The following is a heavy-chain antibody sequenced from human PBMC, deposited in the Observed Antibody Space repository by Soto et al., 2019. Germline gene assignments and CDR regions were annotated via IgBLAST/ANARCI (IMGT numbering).Heavy chain of an antibody. V-gene: IGHV5-10-1*01. CDR3: ARLCTAMVLYSYSMDF. D-gene: IGHD5-18*01. CDR1: GYSFTSYW. J-gene: IGHJ6*02. Sequence: EESLQISCKGSGYSFTSYWISWVRQMPGKGLEWMGRIDPSDSYTNYSPSFQGHVTISADKSISTAHLQWSSLEASDTAMYYCARLCTAMVLYSYSMDFCGPATT. CDR2: IDPSDSYT.